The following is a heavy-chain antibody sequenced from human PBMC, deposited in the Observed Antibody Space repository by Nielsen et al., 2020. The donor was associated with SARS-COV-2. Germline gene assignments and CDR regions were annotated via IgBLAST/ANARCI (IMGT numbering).Heavy chain of an antibody. J-gene: IGHJ4*02. CDR1: GFPFRNFD. D-gene: IGHD4-23*01. V-gene: IGHV3-13*01. CDR2: IGTGTDT. CDR3: ARGFHGGFDY. Sequence: GSLKISCATSGFPFRNFDMHWVRQTRGKGMEWVTTIGTGTDTYYPGSVKGRFTISRENAKNSLHLQMNSLRAGDTAVYYCARGFHGGFDYWGQGTLVTVSS.